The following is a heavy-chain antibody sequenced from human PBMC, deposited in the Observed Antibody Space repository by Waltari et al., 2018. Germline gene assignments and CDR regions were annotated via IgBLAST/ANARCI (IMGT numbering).Heavy chain of an antibody. CDR3: ARTPRYCSSTSCYRYYYYGMDV. J-gene: IGHJ6*02. CDR1: GGSISSGSYY. D-gene: IGHD2-2*01. CDR2: IYTSGST. Sequence: QVQLQESGPGLVKPSQTLSLTCTVSGGSISSGSYYWSWIRQPAGKGLAWIGRIYTSGSTNYNPSLKSRVTIAVDTSKNQFSLKLSSVTAADTAVYYCARTPRYCSSTSCYRYYYYGMDVWGQGTTVTVSS. V-gene: IGHV4-61*02.